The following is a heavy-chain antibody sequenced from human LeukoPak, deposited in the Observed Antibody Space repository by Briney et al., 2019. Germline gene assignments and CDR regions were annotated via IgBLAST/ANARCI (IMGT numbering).Heavy chain of an antibody. CDR1: PGITFSDYW. CDR2: IRQDGRET. D-gene: IGHD6-19*01. Sequence: GGSLRLSCAASPGITFSDYWMNWVRQAPGKGLEWVAIIRQDGRETLYLDSVRGRFTISRDNAKSSVYLEINSLRAEDTAVYYCVGGIGWQPDYWGQGTLVAVSS. CDR3: VGGIGWQPDY. J-gene: IGHJ4*02. V-gene: IGHV3-7*03.